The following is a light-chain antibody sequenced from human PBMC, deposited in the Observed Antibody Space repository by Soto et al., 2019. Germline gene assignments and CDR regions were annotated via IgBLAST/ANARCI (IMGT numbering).Light chain of an antibody. V-gene: IGKV1-39*01. CDR1: ESIANN. J-gene: IGKJ2*01. CDR3: QQSYISPYT. CDR2: AAS. Sequence: DIQMTQSPSSLSASVGDRVTITCRASESIANNLNWYQQKPGKAPNLLIYAASTLQTGVPSRFSGSGSGTDFTLTISSLQTEDLATYFCQQSYISPYTFGQGTKLDI.